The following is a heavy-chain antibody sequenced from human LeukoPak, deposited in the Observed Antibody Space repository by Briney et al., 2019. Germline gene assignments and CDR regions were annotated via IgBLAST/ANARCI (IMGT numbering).Heavy chain of an antibody. CDR1: GFTFSSYS. CDR3: GRVGGRSKAAKGDAFDI. V-gene: IGHV3-48*01. Sequence: PGGSLRLSCAASGFTFSSYSMNWVRQAPGKGLEWVSYISSSSSTIYYADSVKGRFTISRDNAKNSLYLQMNGLRAEDTAVYYCGRVGGRSKAAKGDAFDIWGQGTMVTVSS. D-gene: IGHD6-6*01. J-gene: IGHJ3*02. CDR2: ISSSSSTI.